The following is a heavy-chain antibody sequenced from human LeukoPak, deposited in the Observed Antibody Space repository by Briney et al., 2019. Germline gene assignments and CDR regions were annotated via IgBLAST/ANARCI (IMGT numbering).Heavy chain of an antibody. CDR3: ARRATIFGVVIIVRAFDI. CDR1: GGSFSGYY. Sequence: SETLSLTCAVYGGSFSGYYWSWIRQPPGKGLEWIGEINHSGSTNYNPSLKSRVTISVDTSKNQFSLKMSSVTAADTAVYYCARRATIFGVVIIVRAFDIWGQGTMVTVSS. J-gene: IGHJ3*02. V-gene: IGHV4-34*01. CDR2: INHSGST. D-gene: IGHD3-3*01.